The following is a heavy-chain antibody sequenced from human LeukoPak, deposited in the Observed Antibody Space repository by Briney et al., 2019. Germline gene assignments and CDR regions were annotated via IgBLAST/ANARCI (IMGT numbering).Heavy chain of an antibody. CDR2: ISGSGGST. J-gene: IGHJ4*02. V-gene: IGHV3-23*01. CDR3: ARARRPYSGSYIVDY. CDR1: GFTFSSYS. Sequence: PGGSLRLSCAASGFTFSSYSMNWVRQAPGKGLEWVSAISGSGGSTYYADSVKGRFTISRDNSKNTLYLQMNSLRAEDTAVYYCARARRPYSGSYIVDYWGQGTLVTVSS. D-gene: IGHD1-26*01.